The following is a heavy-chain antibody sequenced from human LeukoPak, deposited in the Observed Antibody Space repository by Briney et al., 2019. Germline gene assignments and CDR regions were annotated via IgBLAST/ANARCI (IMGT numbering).Heavy chain of an antibody. CDR2: IKKDGSEK. D-gene: IGHD3-10*01. V-gene: IGHV3-7*03. Sequence: GGSLRLSCAASEFTFINYWMSWVRQAPGKGLEWVANIKKDGSEKYYVDSVKGRFTISRDNAKNSLYLQMNSLRAEDTAVYYCAKSLPYYYGSGSSPPYYFDYWGQGTLVTVSS. J-gene: IGHJ4*02. CDR1: EFTFINYW. CDR3: AKSLPYYYGSGSSPPYYFDY.